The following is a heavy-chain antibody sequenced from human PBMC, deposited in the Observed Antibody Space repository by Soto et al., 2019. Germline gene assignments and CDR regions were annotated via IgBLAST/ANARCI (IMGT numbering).Heavy chain of an antibody. CDR1: CGAVTTGGYY. D-gene: IGHD2-15*01. CDR2: RYYSEST. J-gene: IGHJ4*02. CDR3: ARTKCSGGSCYSWSLDY. Sequence: LSLTCTVSCGAVTTGGYYWSWIRQLPGKGLEWIGHRYYSESTYYNPSLKSRVSISLDTSKNQFSLKLSFVTAADTAMYYCARTKCSGGSCYSWSLDYWGQGTPVTVSS. V-gene: IGHV4-31*03.